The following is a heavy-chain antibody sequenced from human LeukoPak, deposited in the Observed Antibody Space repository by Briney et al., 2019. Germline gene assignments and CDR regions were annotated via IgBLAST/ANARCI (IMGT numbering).Heavy chain of an antibody. CDR1: GFTFSNYW. V-gene: IGHV3-74*01. CDR2: IKGDGSHT. Sequence: GGSLRLSCAAPGFTFSNYWMHWVRQAPGKGLVWVSRIKGDGSHTIYADSVKGRFTISRDNAKNTLYLQMKSLRAEDTAVYYCVRDWDHFDFDSWGQGTLVTVSS. CDR3: VRDWDHFDFDS. D-gene: IGHD3-9*01. J-gene: IGHJ5*01.